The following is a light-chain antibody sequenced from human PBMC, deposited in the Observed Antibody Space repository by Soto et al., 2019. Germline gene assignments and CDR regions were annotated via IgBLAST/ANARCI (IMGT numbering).Light chain of an antibody. J-gene: IGLJ3*02. Sequence: QSALTQPRSVSGSPGQSVTVSCTGTSSDVGGYNYVSWSQQHPGKAPKLIIFDVNQRPSGVPDRFSGSKSGNTASLTISGLQAEDEADYYCCSYAGNYTWVFSGGTKLTVL. CDR1: SSDVGGYNY. CDR3: CSYAGNYTWV. V-gene: IGLV2-11*01. CDR2: DVN.